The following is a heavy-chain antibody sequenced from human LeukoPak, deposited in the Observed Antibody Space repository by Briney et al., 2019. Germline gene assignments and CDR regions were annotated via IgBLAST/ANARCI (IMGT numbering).Heavy chain of an antibody. CDR2: ISSSSSYI. D-gene: IGHD6-13*01. CDR1: GFTFSSYS. J-gene: IGHJ1*01. CDR3: ARDQSGYSSSWYISEYLQH. Sequence: PGGSLRLSCAASGFTFSSYSMNWVRQAPGKGLEWVSSISSSSSYIYYADSVKGRFTISRDNAKNSLYLQMNSLRAEDTAVYYCARDQSGYSSSWYISEYLQHWGQGTLVTVSS. V-gene: IGHV3-21*01.